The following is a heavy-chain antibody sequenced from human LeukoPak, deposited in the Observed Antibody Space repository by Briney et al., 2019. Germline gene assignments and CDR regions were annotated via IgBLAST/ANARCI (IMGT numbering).Heavy chain of an antibody. CDR1: GFTFSSYG. D-gene: IGHD3-10*01. Sequence: VGTLRLSCAASGFTFSSYGMSWVRQAPGKGLEWVSAISGSGGSTYYADSVKGRFTISRDNSKNTLYLQMNSLRAEDTAVYYCAKDPLWFGESVDYWGQGTLVTVSS. V-gene: IGHV3-23*01. J-gene: IGHJ4*02. CDR2: ISGSGGST. CDR3: AKDPLWFGESVDY.